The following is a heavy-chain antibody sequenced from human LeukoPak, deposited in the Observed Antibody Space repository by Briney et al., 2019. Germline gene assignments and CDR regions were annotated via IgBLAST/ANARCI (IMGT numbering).Heavy chain of an antibody. CDR2: IYYSGGT. Sequence: SETVSLTCTVSGGAISGHYWRWIRLSPEKGLEWIGYIYYSGGTSYSPFLKSRVTMSVDTAKNQFSLKLTSVTAADTALYYCARTQHYDTIGYYFHFWGQGRLVTVSS. CDR3: ARTQHYDTIGYYFHF. V-gene: IGHV4-59*11. D-gene: IGHD3-22*01. CDR1: GGAISGHY. J-gene: IGHJ4*02.